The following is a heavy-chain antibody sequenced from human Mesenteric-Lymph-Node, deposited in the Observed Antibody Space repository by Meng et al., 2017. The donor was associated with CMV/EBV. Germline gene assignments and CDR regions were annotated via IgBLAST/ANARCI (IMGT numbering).Heavy chain of an antibody. CDR1: GFTFSSYS. Sequence: GGSLRLSCAASGFTFSSYSMNWVRQAPGKGLEWVSVIYSGGSTYYADSVKGRFTISRDNSKNTLYLQMNSLRAEDTAVYYCARIPTRITIFGVVIENYYYYYGMDVWGQGTTVTVSS. D-gene: IGHD3-3*01. CDR2: IYSGGST. J-gene: IGHJ6*02. V-gene: IGHV3-53*01. CDR3: ARIPTRITIFGVVIENYYYYYGMDV.